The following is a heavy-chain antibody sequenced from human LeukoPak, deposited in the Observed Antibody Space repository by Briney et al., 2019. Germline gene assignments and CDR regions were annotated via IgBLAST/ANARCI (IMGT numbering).Heavy chain of an antibody. V-gene: IGHV1-69*05. J-gene: IGHJ4*02. CDR2: IIPIFGTA. D-gene: IGHD6-19*01. CDR3: ARDSSGWYEV. Sequence: SVKVSCEASGGTFSSYAISWVRQAPGQGLEWMGRIIPIFGTANYAQKFQGRVTITTDESTSTAYMELSSLRSEDKAVYYCARDSSGWYEVWGQGTLVTVSS. CDR1: GGTFSSYA.